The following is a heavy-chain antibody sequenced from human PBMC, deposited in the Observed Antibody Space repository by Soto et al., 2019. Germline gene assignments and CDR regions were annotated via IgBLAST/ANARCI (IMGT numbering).Heavy chain of an antibody. CDR2: IRQDGGEE. D-gene: IGHD1-1*01. CDR3: TKSERYSFDI. J-gene: IGHJ3*02. V-gene: IGHV3-7*01. CDR1: GLSFSSHW. Sequence: EVQLVESGGGLVQPGGSLRLSCAASGLSFSSHWMSWVRQAPGRGLEWVANIRQDGGEEQYSDSVKGRFTLSSANAKNSLYLQMSGLRVDDTAVYYCTKSERYSFDIRGQGTMVTVS.